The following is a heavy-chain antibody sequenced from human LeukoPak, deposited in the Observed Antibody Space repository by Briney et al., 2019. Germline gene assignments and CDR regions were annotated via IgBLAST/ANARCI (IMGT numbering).Heavy chain of an antibody. CDR1: GFTFSSYS. D-gene: IGHD2-21*01. V-gene: IGHV3-48*01. J-gene: IGHJ4*02. CDR3: TTGESYLRTNFDY. CDR2: ISSSSSTI. Sequence: GGSLRLSCAASGFTFSSYSMNWVRQAPGKGLEWVSYISSSSSTIYYADSVKGRFTISRDNAKNSLYLQMNSLRAEDTAVYYCTTGESYLRTNFDYWGQGTLVTVSS.